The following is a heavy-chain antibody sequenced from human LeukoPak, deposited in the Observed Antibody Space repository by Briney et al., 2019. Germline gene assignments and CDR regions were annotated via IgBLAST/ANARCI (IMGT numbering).Heavy chain of an antibody. CDR1: GGTFSSYA. J-gene: IGHJ3*02. CDR2: IIPILGTA. Sequence: SVTVSCKASGGTFSSYAISWVRQAPGQGLEWMGGIIPILGTANYAQKFQGRVTITADKSTSTAYMELSSLRSEDTAVYYCAREGGGARDKTGVTGHIQTDAFDIWGQGTMVTVSS. CDR3: AREGGGARDKTGVTGHIQTDAFDI. V-gene: IGHV1-69*06. D-gene: IGHD7-27*01.